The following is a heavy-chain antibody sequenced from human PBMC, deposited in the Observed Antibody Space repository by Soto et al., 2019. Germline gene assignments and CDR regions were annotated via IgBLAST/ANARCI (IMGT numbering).Heavy chain of an antibody. CDR2: IYWDDDK. D-gene: IGHD3-3*01. Sequence: QITLKESGPTLVKPTQTLTLTCTFSGFSLSTSGVGVGWIRQPPGKALEWLALIYWDDDKRYSPSLKSRLTITKDTSKNQVVLTMTNMDPVDTATYYCAHIKRFLEWLDDVFDIWGQGTMVTVSS. CDR1: GFSLSTSGVG. CDR3: AHIKRFLEWLDDVFDI. V-gene: IGHV2-5*02. J-gene: IGHJ3*02.